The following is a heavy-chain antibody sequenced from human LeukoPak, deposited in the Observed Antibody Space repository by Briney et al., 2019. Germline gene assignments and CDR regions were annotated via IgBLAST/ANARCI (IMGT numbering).Heavy chain of an antibody. CDR2: IYTSENT. Sequence: SETLSLPCTVSGGSISSYYWSWIRQPAGKGLEWIGRIYTSENTNYNPSFMSRVTMSLDTSKSQFSLKLSSVTAADTAVYYCARWVGTGYCSGGTCYNWFDPWGQGTLVTVSS. CDR1: GGSISSYY. D-gene: IGHD2-15*01. J-gene: IGHJ5*02. CDR3: ARWVGTGYCSGGTCYNWFDP. V-gene: IGHV4-4*07.